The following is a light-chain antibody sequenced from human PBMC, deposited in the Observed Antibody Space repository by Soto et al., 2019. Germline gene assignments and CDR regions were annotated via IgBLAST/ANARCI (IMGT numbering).Light chain of an antibody. CDR1: QSVSRA. CDR3: QQYGKSAMFT. J-gene: IGKJ2*01. V-gene: IGKV3-15*01. CDR2: DSS. Sequence: DIVLTQSPATLSVSPGESATLSCRASQSVSRALAWYQHVPGQAPRLLIYDSSTRATGVPARFSGSGSGTQFTLTISSLQSEDFAVYYCQQYGKSAMFTFGQGTKLEIK.